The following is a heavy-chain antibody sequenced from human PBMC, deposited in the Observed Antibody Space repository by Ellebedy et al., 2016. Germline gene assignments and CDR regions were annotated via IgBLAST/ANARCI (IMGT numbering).Heavy chain of an antibody. CDR1: GDTVSSNSAT. D-gene: IGHD2-15*01. J-gene: IGHJ5*02. Sequence: SETLSLTCAISGDTVSSNSATWNWIRQSPTRGLEWLGRTYYRSRSKWYTDYAGSVKSRMTITADASKNQFSLQVNSVTPADTAVFYCARGVGSGWFDPWGQGTLVTVPS. CDR2: TYYRSRSKWYT. CDR3: ARGVGSGWFDP. V-gene: IGHV6-1*01.